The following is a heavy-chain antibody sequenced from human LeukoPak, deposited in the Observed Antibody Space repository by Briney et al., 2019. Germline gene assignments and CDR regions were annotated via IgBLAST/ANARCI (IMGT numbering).Heavy chain of an antibody. Sequence: SETLSLTCTVSGGSISSSSYYWGWIRQPPGKGLEWIGSIYYSGSTYYNPSLKSRVTISVDTSKNQFSLKLSSVTAADTAVYXXAXVRXSDGYAPYFDYWGQGTLVTVSS. CDR3: AXVRXSDGYAPYFDY. CDR2: IYYSGST. CDR1: GGSISSSSYY. V-gene: IGHV4-39*01. D-gene: IGHD5-24*01. J-gene: IGHJ4*02.